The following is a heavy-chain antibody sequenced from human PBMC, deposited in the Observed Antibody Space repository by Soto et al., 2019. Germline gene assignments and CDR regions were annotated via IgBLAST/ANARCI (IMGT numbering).Heavy chain of an antibody. V-gene: IGHV3-33*05. Sequence: SLRLSCVGSGFTFKNYGMHGVRQAPGKGLEWLAVVSYDGTKTMYTDSVKGRISISRDNARNTLFLQMDSLTAEDTALYYCARELRSYSGAYSDHWGQGTPVTVSS. D-gene: IGHD1-26*01. J-gene: IGHJ4*02. CDR2: VSYDGTKT. CDR1: GFTFKNYG. CDR3: ARELRSYSGAYSDH.